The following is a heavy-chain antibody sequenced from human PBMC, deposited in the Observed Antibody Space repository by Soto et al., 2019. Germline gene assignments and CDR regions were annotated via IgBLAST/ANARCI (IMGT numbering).Heavy chain of an antibody. CDR2: ISSSSSYI. V-gene: IGHV3-21*01. Sequence: GGSLRLSCAASGFTFSSYSMNWVRQAPGKGLEWVSSISSSSSYIYYADSVKGRFTISRDNAKNSLYLQMNSLRAEDTAVYYCARVEQQLVRGEYYYGMDVWGQGTTVTVSS. CDR3: ARVEQQLVRGEYYYGMDV. D-gene: IGHD6-13*01. CDR1: GFTFSSYS. J-gene: IGHJ6*02.